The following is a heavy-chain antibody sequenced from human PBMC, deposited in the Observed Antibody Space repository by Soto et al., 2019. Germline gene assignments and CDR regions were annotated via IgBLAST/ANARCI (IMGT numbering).Heavy chain of an antibody. V-gene: IGHV4-39*01. Sequence: SEILYLTGIVLGGSISSSSYYWGWIRQPPGRGLEWIGSIYYSGGTYYNPSLKSRVTISVDTSKNQFSLKLSSVTAADTAVYYWARHLYYYDSSGYYYPVSFFFLPPAADYGMDVWGQGTTVTVSS. CDR2: IYYSGGT. J-gene: IGHJ6*02. D-gene: IGHD3-22*01. CDR3: ARHLYYYDSSGYYYPVSFFFLPPAADYGMDV. CDR1: GGSISSSSYY.